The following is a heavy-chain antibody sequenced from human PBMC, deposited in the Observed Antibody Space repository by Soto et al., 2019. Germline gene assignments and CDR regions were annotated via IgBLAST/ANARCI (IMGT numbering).Heavy chain of an antibody. V-gene: IGHV1-69*13. J-gene: IGHJ5*02. Sequence: SVKVSCKASGGTFSSYAISWVRQAPGQGLEWMGGIIPIFGTANYAQKFQGRVTITADESTSTAYMELSSLRSEDTAVYYCARKGYSYDNWFDPWGQGTLVTVPS. CDR2: IIPIFGTA. CDR1: GGTFSSYA. D-gene: IGHD5-18*01. CDR3: ARKGYSYDNWFDP.